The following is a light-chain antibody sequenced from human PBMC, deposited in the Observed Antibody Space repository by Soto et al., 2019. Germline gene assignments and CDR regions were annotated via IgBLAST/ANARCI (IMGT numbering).Light chain of an antibody. V-gene: IGKV4-1*01. Sequence: DIVMTQSPDSLAVSLGDRATINCKSRQSVLYSSNNKNYLAWYQQKPGQPPKLLIYWASTRESGVPDRFSGSGSGTDFTLTISSLQAEDVAVYYCQQYYSALPTFGGGTKVEIK. J-gene: IGKJ4*01. CDR3: QQYYSALPT. CDR2: WAS. CDR1: QSVLYSSNNKNY.